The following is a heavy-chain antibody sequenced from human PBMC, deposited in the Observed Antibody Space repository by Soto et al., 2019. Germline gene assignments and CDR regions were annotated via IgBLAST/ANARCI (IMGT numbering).Heavy chain of an antibody. V-gene: IGHV1-46*01. CDR1: GYTFSSYY. CDR2: INPRGGST. D-gene: IGHD3-10*01. CDR3: ARENTYGSGNYAKIDT. J-gene: IGHJ5*02. Sequence: QVQLVQSGSEVMKPGASVRVSCKTSGYTFSSYYLHWVRQAPGQGLEWMGIINPRGGSTSYAQKFQGRVTMTRDTSTRTVYMELSSLRSEDTAVYYCARENTYGSGNYAKIDTWGQGTLVTVSS.